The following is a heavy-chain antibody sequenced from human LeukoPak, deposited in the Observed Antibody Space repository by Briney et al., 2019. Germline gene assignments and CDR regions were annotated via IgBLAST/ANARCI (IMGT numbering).Heavy chain of an antibody. CDR2: IYYTGST. CDR1: GASISSSF. V-gene: IGHV4-59*01. J-gene: IGHJ3*02. CDR3: AREEVPHGFDI. Sequence: SETLSLTCTVSGASISSSFWSWIRQPPGKGLEYIGYIYYTGSTNYSPSLKSRATISVDTSKNQFSLKLSSVTAADTAVYYCAREEVPHGFDIWGQGTMVTVSS.